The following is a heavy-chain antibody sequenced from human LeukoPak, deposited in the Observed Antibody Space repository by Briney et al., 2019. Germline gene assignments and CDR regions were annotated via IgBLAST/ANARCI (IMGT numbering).Heavy chain of an antibody. CDR2: ISSSSSTI. D-gene: IGHD2-21*02. CDR3: ARADIVVVTALWYFDL. CDR1: GFTFSSYS. V-gene: IGHV3-48*04. Sequence: HAGGSLRLSCAASGFTFSSYSMNWVRQAPGKGLEWVSYISSSSSTIYYADSVKGRFTISRDNAKNSLYLQMNSLRAEDTAVYYCARADIVVVTALWYFDLWGRGTLVSVSS. J-gene: IGHJ2*01.